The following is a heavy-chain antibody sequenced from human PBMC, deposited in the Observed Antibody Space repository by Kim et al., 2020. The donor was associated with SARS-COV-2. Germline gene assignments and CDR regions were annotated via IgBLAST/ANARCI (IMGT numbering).Heavy chain of an antibody. V-gene: IGHV3-7*01. D-gene: IGHD6-19*01. CDR2: IKQDGSEK. J-gene: IGHJ4*02. CDR3: VAGTGY. Sequence: GGSLRLSCAASGFTFSSYSMSWVRQAPGKGLEWVANIKQDGSEKYYVDSVKGRFTISRDNAKNSLYLQMNSLRAEDTAVYYGVAGTGYWGQGALVTVTS. CDR1: GFTFSSYS.